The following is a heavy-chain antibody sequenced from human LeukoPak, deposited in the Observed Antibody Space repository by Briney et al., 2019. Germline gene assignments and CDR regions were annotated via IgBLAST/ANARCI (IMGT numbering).Heavy chain of an antibody. CDR2: IYYSGST. D-gene: IGHD1-26*01. CDR3: ARYGPIVGASPLDY. Sequence: PSETLSPTCTVSGGSISSSSYYWGWIRQPPGKGLEWIGSIYYSGSTYYNPSLKSRVTISVDTSKNQFSLKLSSVTAADTAVYYCARYGPIVGASPLDYWGQGTLVTVSS. J-gene: IGHJ4*02. V-gene: IGHV4-39*01. CDR1: GGSISSSSYY.